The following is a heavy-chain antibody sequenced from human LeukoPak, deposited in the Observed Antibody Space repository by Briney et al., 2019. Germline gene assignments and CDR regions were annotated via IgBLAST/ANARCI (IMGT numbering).Heavy chain of an antibody. Sequence: VASVKVSCKASGGTFSSYAISWVRQAPGQGLERMGGIIPIFGTANYAQKFQGRVTITADESTSTAYMELSSLRSEDTAVYYCARAAGSSWYWGRNWFDPWGQGTLVTVSS. V-gene: IGHV1-69*13. J-gene: IGHJ5*02. CDR2: IIPIFGTA. D-gene: IGHD6-13*01. CDR1: GGTFSSYA. CDR3: ARAAGSSWYWGRNWFDP.